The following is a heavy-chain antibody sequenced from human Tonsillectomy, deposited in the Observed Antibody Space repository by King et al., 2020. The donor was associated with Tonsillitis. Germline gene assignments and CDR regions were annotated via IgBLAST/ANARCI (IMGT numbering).Heavy chain of an antibody. CDR1: GGSISSYY. D-gene: IGHD6-19*01. CDR2: IYYSGST. Sequence: VQLQESGPGLVKPSETLSLTCTVSGGSISSYYWSWIRPPPGKGLEWIGYIYYSGSTNYNPSLKSRVTISVDTSKNQFSLKLSSVTAADTAVYYCARQTGYSSDWYPYWGQGTLVTVSS. J-gene: IGHJ4*02. V-gene: IGHV4-59*08. CDR3: ARQTGYSSDWYPY.